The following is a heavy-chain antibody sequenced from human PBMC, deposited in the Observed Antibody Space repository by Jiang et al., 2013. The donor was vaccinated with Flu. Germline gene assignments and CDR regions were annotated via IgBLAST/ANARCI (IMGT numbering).Heavy chain of an antibody. J-gene: IGHJ4*02. V-gene: IGHV1-18*01. CDR1: FTSYG. Sequence: FTSYGISWVRQAPGQGLEWMGWISAYNGNTNYAQKLQGRVTMTTDTSTSTAYMELRSLRSDDTAVYYCARDRVPIAVGAGQVPFDYWGQGTLVTVSS. D-gene: IGHD6-19*01. CDR2: ISAYNGNT. CDR3: ARDRVPIAVGAGQVPFDY.